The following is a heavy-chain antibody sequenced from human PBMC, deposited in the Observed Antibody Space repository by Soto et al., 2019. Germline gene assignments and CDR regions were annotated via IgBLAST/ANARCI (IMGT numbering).Heavy chain of an antibody. CDR2: IWYDGSNK. J-gene: IGHJ4*02. CDR1: GFTFSSYG. V-gene: IGHV3-33*01. D-gene: IGHD3-16*01. Sequence: QVQLVESGGGVAQPGRSLRLSYAASGFTFSSYGMHWVRQAPGKGLEWVAVIWYDGSNKYYADSVKGRFTISRDNSKNTLYLQMNSLRAEDTAVYYCAREHLAVMGYWGQGTLVTVSS. CDR3: AREHLAVMGY.